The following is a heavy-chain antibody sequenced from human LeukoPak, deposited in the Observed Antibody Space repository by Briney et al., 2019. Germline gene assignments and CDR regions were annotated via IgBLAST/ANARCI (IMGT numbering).Heavy chain of an antibody. CDR3: ARDYSSSS. V-gene: IGHV3-7*01. Sequence: GGSLRLSCEASGFTFSSYWMSWVRQAPGKGLEWVANIKTDGSEKYYVDSVKGRFTISRDNAKNSLYLQMNSLRAEDTAVYYCARDYSSSSWGQGTLVTVSS. CDR2: IKTDGSEK. D-gene: IGHD6-6*01. CDR1: GFTFSSYW. J-gene: IGHJ5*02.